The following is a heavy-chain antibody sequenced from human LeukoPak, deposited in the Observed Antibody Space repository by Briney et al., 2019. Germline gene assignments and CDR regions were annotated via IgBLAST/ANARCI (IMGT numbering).Heavy chain of an antibody. CDR2: ISPSGDIT. CDR3: AARRLTVATEIDY. D-gene: IGHD4-17*01. Sequence: GGSLRLSCAASGFTFRAHGMNWVRQAPGKGLEWVAGISPSGDITYYSYSVMGRFTISRDNPTSTVYLQMNSLRAEDTALYYCAARRLTVATEIDYWGQGTLVTVSP. V-gene: IGHV3-23*01. CDR1: GFTFRAHG. J-gene: IGHJ4*02.